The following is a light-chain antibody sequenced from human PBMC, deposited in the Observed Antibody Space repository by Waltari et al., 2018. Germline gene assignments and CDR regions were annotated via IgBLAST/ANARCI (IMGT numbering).Light chain of an antibody. CDR2: AAS. CDR1: QDVSNW. CDR3: QQANTFPYT. J-gene: IGKJ2*01. V-gene: IGKV1-12*01. Sequence: DIQMTQSPSSVSASVGDRVTITCRASQDVSNWLAWYQQKPGKAPKFLIYAASSLQRGLPSRFSGSGSGTDFTLTISSLQPDDFATYYCQQANTFPYTFGQGTKVEIK.